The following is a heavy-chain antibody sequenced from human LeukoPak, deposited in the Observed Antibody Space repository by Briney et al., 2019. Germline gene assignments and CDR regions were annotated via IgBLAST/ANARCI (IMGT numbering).Heavy chain of an antibody. CDR1: GDSFTSVTDY. Sequence: SETLSLTCTVSGDSFTSVTDYWAWIRQPPGKGLEWIASGDYSGGTYYNPSLESRVTISVDTSKNQFSLKLSSVTAADTAVYYCARTKYYDSSGYPDYWGQGTLVTVSS. J-gene: IGHJ4*02. CDR3: ARTKYYDSSGYPDY. CDR2: GDYSGGT. V-gene: IGHV4-39*07. D-gene: IGHD3-22*01.